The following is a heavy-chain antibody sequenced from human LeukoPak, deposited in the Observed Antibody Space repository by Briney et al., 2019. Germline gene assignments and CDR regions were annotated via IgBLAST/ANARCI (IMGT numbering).Heavy chain of an antibody. V-gene: IGHV3-30*02. Sequence: GGSLRLSCAASGFTFSSYGMHWVRQAPGKGLEWVAFIRYDGYNKYYTDSVKGRFTISRDNSKNTLYVQMNSLRGEDTAVYYCAKEPPTAVGATVGFDFWGQGTLVTVSS. CDR1: GFTFSSYG. CDR3: AKEPPTAVGATVGFDF. CDR2: IRYDGYNK. J-gene: IGHJ4*02. D-gene: IGHD1-26*01.